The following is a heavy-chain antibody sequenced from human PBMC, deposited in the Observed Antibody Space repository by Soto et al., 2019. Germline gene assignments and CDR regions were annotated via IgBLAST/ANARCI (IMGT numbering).Heavy chain of an antibody. D-gene: IGHD3-9*01. CDR1: GFTFSSYA. CDR3: ARDSPLRYFDWSGNENDY. CDR2: ISYDGSNK. J-gene: IGHJ4*02. Sequence: GGSLRLSCAASGFTFSSYAMHWVRQAPGKGLEWVAVISYDGSNKYYADSVKGRFTISRDNSKNTLYLQMNSLRAEDTAVYYCARDSPLRYFDWSGNENDYWGQGTLVTVSS. V-gene: IGHV3-30-3*01.